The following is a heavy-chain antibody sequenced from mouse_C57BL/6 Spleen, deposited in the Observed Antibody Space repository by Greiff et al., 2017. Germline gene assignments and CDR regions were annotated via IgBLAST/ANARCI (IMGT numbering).Heavy chain of an antibody. Sequence: QVQLQQSGAELVKPGASVKLSCKASGYTFTSYWMHWVKQRPGQGLEWIGMIHPNSGSTNYNEKFKSKATLTVDKSSSTAYMQLSSLTSEDSAVYYCARGGTEAWFAYWGQGTLVTVSA. CDR2: IHPNSGST. J-gene: IGHJ3*01. V-gene: IGHV1-64*01. CDR3: ARGGTEAWFAY. CDR1: GYTFTSYW. D-gene: IGHD3-3*01.